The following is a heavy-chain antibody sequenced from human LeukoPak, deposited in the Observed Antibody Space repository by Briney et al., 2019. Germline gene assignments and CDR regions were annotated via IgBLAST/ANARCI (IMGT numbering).Heavy chain of an antibody. CDR1: GGSISSYY. CDR2: IYYSGST. V-gene: IGHV4-59*01. CDR3: ARALDY. Sequence: PSETLSLTCTVSGGSISSYYWSWIRQPPGKGLEWIGYIYYSGSTNYNPSLKSRVTISVDTSKNQFSLKLSSVTAAGTAVYYRARALDYWGQGTLVTVSS. J-gene: IGHJ4*02.